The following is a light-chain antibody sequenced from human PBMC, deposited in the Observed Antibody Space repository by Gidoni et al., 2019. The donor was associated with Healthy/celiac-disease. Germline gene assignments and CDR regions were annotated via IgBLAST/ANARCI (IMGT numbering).Light chain of an antibody. Sequence: DIVMTQSPLSLPVTPGEPASISCRSSQSLLHSNGYNYLDWYLQKPGQSPQLLIYLGSNRASGVPDRFSGSGSGTDFTLKISRVEAEDVGVYYCMQALQTPRLXFXQGTRLEIK. CDR3: MQALQTPRLX. CDR2: LGS. J-gene: IGKJ5*01. CDR1: QSLLHSNGYNY. V-gene: IGKV2-28*01.